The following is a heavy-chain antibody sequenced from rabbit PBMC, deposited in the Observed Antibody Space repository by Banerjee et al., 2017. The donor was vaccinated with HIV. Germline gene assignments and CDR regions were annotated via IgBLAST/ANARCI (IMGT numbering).Heavy chain of an antibody. CDR3: VRGVDSSGFAFNL. J-gene: IGHJ4*01. CDR1: GFSFSIGYD. V-gene: IGHV1S40*01. CDR2: IYTGNGLT. D-gene: IGHD1-1*01. Sequence: QSLEESGGDLVKPGASLTLTCTASGFSFSIGYDMCWVRQAPGKGLERSACIYTGNGLTYYASWAKGRFTISKPSSTTVTLEMTSLTAADTATYFCVRGVDSSGFAFNLWGPGTLVTVS.